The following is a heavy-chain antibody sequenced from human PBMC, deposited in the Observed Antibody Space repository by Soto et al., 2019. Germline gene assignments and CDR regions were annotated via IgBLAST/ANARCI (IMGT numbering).Heavy chain of an antibody. CDR2: INDGGDTT. Sequence: GGSLRLSCAASGFIINRDALSWVRQAPGKGLEWVAAINDGGDTTHYADSVKGRFTISRDTSKNTLYLQMNTLRAEDTAVYYCAKDKPGTTSFDYWGRGTLVTVSS. CDR3: AKDKPGTTSFDY. CDR1: GFIINRDA. J-gene: IGHJ4*02. D-gene: IGHD1-1*01. V-gene: IGHV3-23*01.